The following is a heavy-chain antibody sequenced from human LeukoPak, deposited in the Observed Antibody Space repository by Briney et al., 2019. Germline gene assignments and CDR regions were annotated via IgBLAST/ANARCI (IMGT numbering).Heavy chain of an antibody. D-gene: IGHD3-10*01. CDR1: GFTFRDYG. Sequence: GGSLRLSCGTSGFTFRDYGMNWVRQAPGKGLERLSYIGPASSPIYYADSVKGRFVISRDNAKNSLYLQMNSLRDEDTAVYYCARARFYGSGTYRSDDCWGQGTLVTVSS. CDR2: IGPASSPI. V-gene: IGHV3-48*02. CDR3: ARARFYGSGTYRSDDC. J-gene: IGHJ4*02.